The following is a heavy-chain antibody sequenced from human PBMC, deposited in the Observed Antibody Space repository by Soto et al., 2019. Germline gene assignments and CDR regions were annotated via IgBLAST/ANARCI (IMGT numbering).Heavy chain of an antibody. J-gene: IGHJ6*02. V-gene: IGHV3-53*01. CDR2: IYDDGRS. Sequence: EVQLVESGGGLIQPGGSLRLSCAASGFIVSHNYMSWVRQAPGKGLEWVSLIYDDGRSYYAGSVKGRFTISRDNSKNMLYLQLNSLRAEDSAVYYCARLPDYSYFFGLDVWGQGTTVTVSS. CDR3: ARLPDYSYFFGLDV. CDR1: GFIVSHNY.